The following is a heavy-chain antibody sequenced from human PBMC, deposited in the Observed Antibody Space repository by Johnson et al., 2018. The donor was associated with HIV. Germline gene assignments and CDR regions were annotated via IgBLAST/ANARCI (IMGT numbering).Heavy chain of an antibody. D-gene: IGHD3-10*01. CDR3: AKTASGWGPLDDACDL. CDR2: ISYDGSNK. V-gene: IGHV3-30*18. CDR1: GFTFSSYG. J-gene: IGHJ3*01. Sequence: QMLLVESGGGVVQPGRSLRLSCAASGFTFSSYGMHWVRQAPGKGLEWVAVISYDGSNKYYADSVKGRFTLSRDNSKNTLYLQMNSLRAEDTAVYYCAKTASGWGPLDDACDLWGQGTKVIVSS.